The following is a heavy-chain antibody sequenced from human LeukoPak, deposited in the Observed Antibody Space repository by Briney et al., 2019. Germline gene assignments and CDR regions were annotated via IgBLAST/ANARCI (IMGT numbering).Heavy chain of an antibody. J-gene: IGHJ4*02. CDR3: ARDIYYYASSAYYYFDY. V-gene: IGHV1-18*01. D-gene: IGHD3-22*01. Sequence: GASVKVSCKASGYTFSNFGISWVRQAPGQGLEWMGWISAYNGNTKYAQKLQGRVTMTTDTSTSTAYMELRSLRSDDTAIYYCARDIYYYASSAYYYFDYWGQGTLVTVSS. CDR2: ISAYNGNT. CDR1: GYTFSNFG.